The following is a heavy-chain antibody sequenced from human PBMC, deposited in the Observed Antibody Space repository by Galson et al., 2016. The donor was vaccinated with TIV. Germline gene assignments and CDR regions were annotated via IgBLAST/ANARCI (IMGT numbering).Heavy chain of an antibody. J-gene: IGHJ6*02. D-gene: IGHD6-19*01. CDR3: ARRRAPRQSLYYGLDV. CDR1: GGSFSGHF. CDR2: VHDAGST. V-gene: IGHV4-34*01. Sequence: SETLSLTCAVSGGSFSGHFGAWIRQSPEKGLEWLGEVHDAGSTNYNPSLKSRLTVSADTANNQFSLRLTSVTAADTAVYFCARRRAPRQSLYYGLDVWGQGTTVVVSS.